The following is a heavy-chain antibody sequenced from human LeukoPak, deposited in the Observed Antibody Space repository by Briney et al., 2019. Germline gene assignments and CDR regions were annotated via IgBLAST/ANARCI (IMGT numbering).Heavy chain of an antibody. V-gene: IGHV3-20*04. CDR3: ARDLVSGSYYPWLDP. D-gene: IGHD1-26*01. CDR1: GFTFDDYG. Sequence: RPGGSLRLSCAASGFTFDDYGMSWVRQVPGKGLEWVSGINWNGGSTGYADSVKGRFTISRDNAKNSLYLQMNSLRAEDTALYYCARDLVSGSYYPWLDPWGQGTLVTVSS. CDR2: INWNGGST. J-gene: IGHJ5*02.